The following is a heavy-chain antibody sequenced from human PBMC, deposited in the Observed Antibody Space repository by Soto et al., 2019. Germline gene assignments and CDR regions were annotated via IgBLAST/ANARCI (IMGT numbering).Heavy chain of an antibody. J-gene: IGHJ4*02. Sequence: SETLSLTCAVSGGSISSGGYSWSWIRQPPGKGLDWIGYIYHSGSTYYNPSLKSRVTISVDRSKNQFSLKLSFVTAADTAVYYCVRVPDYWGQGTLVTVSS. CDR3: VRVPDY. CDR1: GGSISSGGYS. CDR2: IYHSGST. V-gene: IGHV4-30-2*01.